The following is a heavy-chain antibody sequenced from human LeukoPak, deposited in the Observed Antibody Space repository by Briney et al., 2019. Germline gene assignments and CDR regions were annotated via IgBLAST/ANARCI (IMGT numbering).Heavy chain of an antibody. CDR2: INPNSGGT. Sequence: GASVKVSCKASGYTFTGYYMHWVRQAPGQGLEWMGWINPNSGGTNYAQKFQGRVTMTRDTSISTAYMELSRLRSDDTAVYYCARDRGYSYGYAAFDYWGQGTLVTVFS. V-gene: IGHV1-2*02. J-gene: IGHJ4*02. CDR3: ARDRGYSYGYAAFDY. D-gene: IGHD5-18*01. CDR1: GYTFTGYY.